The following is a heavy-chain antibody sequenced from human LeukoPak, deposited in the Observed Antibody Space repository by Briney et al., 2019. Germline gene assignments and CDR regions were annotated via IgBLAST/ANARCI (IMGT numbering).Heavy chain of an antibody. V-gene: IGHV3-23*01. CDR2: ISGGGGST. J-gene: IGHJ4*02. CDR1: GLSFSRYA. CDR3: AKDRGQGMWGSDY. Sequence: PGGSLSLFCALSGLSFSRYAMRCARQARGEGREWVSYISGGGGSTYYADSVEGRFTISRDNSKNTLYLQMNSLRAEDTAVYYCAKDRGQGMWGSDYWGQGTLVTVSS. D-gene: IGHD1-26*01.